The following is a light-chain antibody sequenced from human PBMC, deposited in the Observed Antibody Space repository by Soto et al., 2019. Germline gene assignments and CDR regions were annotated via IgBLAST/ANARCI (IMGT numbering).Light chain of an antibody. CDR1: QDITNY. V-gene: IGKV1-33*01. CDR3: QHDVKPPLT. J-gene: IGKJ4*01. CDR2: EAS. Sequence: DIQMTQSPSSLSASVGDRVTITCQASQDITNYLNWYQQKPGKAPKLLIYEASSLETGVPSRFSGGGSGAHFNFTNSSPPAEGFANYFRQHDVKPPLTFGGGTKVEVK.